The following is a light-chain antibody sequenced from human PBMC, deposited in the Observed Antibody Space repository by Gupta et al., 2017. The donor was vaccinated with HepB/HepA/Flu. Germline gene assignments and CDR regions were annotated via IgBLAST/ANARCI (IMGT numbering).Light chain of an antibody. CDR2: NNN. J-gene: IGLJ3*02. Sequence: QSVLTQPPSASGTPGQRVTISCSGSNSNVGSHAVNWYQQVPGTAPKLLIYNNNERPSGVPDRFSESKSGTSASLTITGPRAEDEAEYYCDTRDYSVNGCVFGGGTKLTVL. CDR1: NSNVGSHA. V-gene: IGLV1-44*01. CDR3: DTRDYSVNGCV.